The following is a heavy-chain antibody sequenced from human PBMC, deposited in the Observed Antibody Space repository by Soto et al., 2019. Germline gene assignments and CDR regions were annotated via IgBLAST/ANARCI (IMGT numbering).Heavy chain of an antibody. Sequence: PSETLSLTCAVSGVSISSDGYSWSWIRQPPGKGLEWIGYIYHRGSTYYNPSLKSRVTISVDRSKNQFSLKLTSVTAADTAVYYCAREATMIIDSWGQGALVTVSS. CDR2: IYHRGST. J-gene: IGHJ4*02. V-gene: IGHV4-30-2*01. D-gene: IGHD3-22*01. CDR1: GVSISSDGYS. CDR3: AREATMIIDS.